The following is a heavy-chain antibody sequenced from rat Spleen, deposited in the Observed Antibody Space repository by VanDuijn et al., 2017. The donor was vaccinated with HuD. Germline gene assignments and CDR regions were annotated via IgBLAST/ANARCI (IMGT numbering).Heavy chain of an antibody. CDR1: GFTFSNYY. V-gene: IGHV5-25*01. D-gene: IGHD4-3*01. Sequence: EVQLVESGGGLVQPGRSMKLSCAALGFTFSNYYMAWVRQAPTKGLEWVASISTGGGNTYYRDSVKGRFTISRDNAKRTLYLQMDSLRSEDTATYYCANSGYGDYWFAYWGQGVMVTVSS. CDR3: ANSGYGDYWFAY. J-gene: IGHJ2*01. CDR2: ISTGGGNT.